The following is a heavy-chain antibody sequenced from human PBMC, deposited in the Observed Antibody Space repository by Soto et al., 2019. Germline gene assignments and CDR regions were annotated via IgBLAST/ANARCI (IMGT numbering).Heavy chain of an antibody. J-gene: IGHJ4*02. CDR2: ISWNGANR. CDR1: GFTFNDYD. CDR3: AKKSATASPDY. Sequence: EVQLVESGGALVQPGGSLRLSCAASGFTFNDYDMHWVRQAPGKGLEWVSGISWNGANRAYADSVKGRFTISRDNAKKALFLEKKRLRNEDTAFYFWAKKSATASPDYWGQGTLVTGSS. V-gene: IGHV3-9*01.